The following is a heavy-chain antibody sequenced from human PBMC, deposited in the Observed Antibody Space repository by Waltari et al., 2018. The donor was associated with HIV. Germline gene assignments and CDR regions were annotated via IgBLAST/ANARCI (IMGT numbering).Heavy chain of an antibody. CDR2: IYYSGST. CDR3: ARRAHYYGSGSHDY. Sequence: QLQLQESGPGLVKPSETLSLTCTVSGGSISSSSYYWGWIRQPPGKGLEWIGSIYYSGSTYYNPSLKSRVTISVDTSKNQFSLKLSSVTAADTAVYYCARRAHYYGSGSHDYWGQGTLVTVSS. V-gene: IGHV4-39*01. D-gene: IGHD3-10*01. J-gene: IGHJ4*02. CDR1: GGSISSSSYY.